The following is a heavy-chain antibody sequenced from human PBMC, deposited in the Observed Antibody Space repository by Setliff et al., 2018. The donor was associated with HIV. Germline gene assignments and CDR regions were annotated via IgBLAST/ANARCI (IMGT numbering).Heavy chain of an antibody. D-gene: IGHD4-17*01. CDR3: ARLWLHYGADIPKFDP. CDR1: GGSISSGGYY. Sequence: SETLSLTCTVSGGSISSGGYYWTWIRQPPGKGLEWIGYISYSGITYYNPSLKNRVSMSVDTSQNQFSLRLTSLTAADTAVYFCARLWLHYGADIPKFDPWGQGTLVTVSS. J-gene: IGHJ5*02. V-gene: IGHV4-30-4*08. CDR2: ISYSGIT.